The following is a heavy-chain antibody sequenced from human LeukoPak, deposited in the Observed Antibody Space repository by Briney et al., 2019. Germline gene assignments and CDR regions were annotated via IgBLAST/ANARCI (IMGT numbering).Heavy chain of an antibody. Sequence: PSETLSLTCTVSGDSINNYYWSWIRQPAGKGLEWIGRISTSGSTDYNPSLKSRVTMSVDTSKNQFSLKLSSVTAADTAVYYCARGDWYFDLWGRDTLVTVSS. V-gene: IGHV4-4*07. J-gene: IGHJ2*01. CDR2: ISTSGST. CDR1: GDSINNYY. CDR3: ARGDWYFDL.